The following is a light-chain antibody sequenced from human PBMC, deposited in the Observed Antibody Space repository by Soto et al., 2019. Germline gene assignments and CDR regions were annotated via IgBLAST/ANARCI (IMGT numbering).Light chain of an antibody. Sequence: EIVLTQSPGTLSLSPGERATLSCRASQTVTNNYLAWYQQKLGQAPRLLIYGTSRRATGIPDRFSGSGSGTDFTLTISGLGPEDVAVYYCQQRRNWLLTFGGGTKVDIK. CDR3: QQRRNWLLT. CDR2: GTS. J-gene: IGKJ4*01. CDR1: QTVTNNY. V-gene: IGKV3D-20*02.